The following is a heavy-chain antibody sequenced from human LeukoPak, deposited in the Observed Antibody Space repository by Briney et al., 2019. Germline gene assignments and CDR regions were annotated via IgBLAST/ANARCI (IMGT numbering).Heavy chain of an antibody. CDR1: GGSISSSSYY. D-gene: IGHD3-16*02. V-gene: IGHV4-61*05. Sequence: SETLSLTCTVSGGSISSSSYYWGWIRQPPGKGLEWIGYIYYSGSTNYNPSLKSRVTISVDTSKNQFSLKLSSVTAADTAVYYCARVGRSRKYNWFDPWGQGTLVTVSS. J-gene: IGHJ5*02. CDR3: ARVGRSRKYNWFDP. CDR2: IYYSGST.